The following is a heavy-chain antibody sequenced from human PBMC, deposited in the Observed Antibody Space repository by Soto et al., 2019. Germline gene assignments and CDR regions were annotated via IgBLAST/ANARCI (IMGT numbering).Heavy chain of an antibody. CDR2: IIPIFGTA. J-gene: IGHJ6*02. V-gene: IGHV1-69*13. D-gene: IGHD5-12*01. CDR1: GGTFSSYA. Sequence: SVKVSCKSSGGTFSSYAISWVRQAPGQGLEWMGGIIPIFGTANYAQKFQGRVTITADESTSTAYMELSSLRSEDTAVYYCARASGYSGYLYYYGMDVWGQGTTVTVSS. CDR3: ARASGYSGYLYYYGMDV.